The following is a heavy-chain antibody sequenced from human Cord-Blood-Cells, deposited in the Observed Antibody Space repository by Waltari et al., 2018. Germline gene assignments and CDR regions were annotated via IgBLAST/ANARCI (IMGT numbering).Heavy chain of an antibody. CDR2: TSPILGIE. D-gene: IGHD6-13*01. CDR1: GGTFSSYA. Sequence: QVQLVQSGAEVKKPGSSVKVSCKASGGTFSSYAISWVRQAPGQGLEWMGKTSPILGIETDAQKFQGRVTITADKSTSTAYMELSSLRSEDTAVYYCAREEQQLVDYWGQGTLVTVSS. CDR3: AREEQQLVDY. V-gene: IGHV1-69*09. J-gene: IGHJ4*02.